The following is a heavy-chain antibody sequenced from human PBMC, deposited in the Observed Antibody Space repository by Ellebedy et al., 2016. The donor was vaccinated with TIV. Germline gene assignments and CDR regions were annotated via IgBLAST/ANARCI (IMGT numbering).Heavy chain of an antibody. CDR2: IWYDGSNK. CDR1: GFTFSSYG. Sequence: GESLKISXVASGFTFSSYGMHWVRQAPGKGLEWVAVIWYDGSNKYYADSVKGRFTISRDDSNNTLYLQMNSLRAEDTAVYYCARNRIVVVDRRQRSWLDPWGQGTLVTVSS. J-gene: IGHJ5*02. D-gene: IGHD2-15*01. V-gene: IGHV3-33*01. CDR3: ARNRIVVVDRRQRSWLDP.